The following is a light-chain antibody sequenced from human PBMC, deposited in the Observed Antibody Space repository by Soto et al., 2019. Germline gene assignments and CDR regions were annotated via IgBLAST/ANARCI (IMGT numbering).Light chain of an antibody. CDR3: HQYDSWT. V-gene: IGKV3-20*01. Sequence: IVLAPSPGTLSLSPGARATLSCRASQSVSSYLAWYQQKPGQAPRLLIFDASNRATGIPARFSGSGSGTDFTLTISRLEPEDFAVYYCHQYDSWTFGQGTKVDIK. CDR1: QSVSSY. CDR2: DAS. J-gene: IGKJ1*01.